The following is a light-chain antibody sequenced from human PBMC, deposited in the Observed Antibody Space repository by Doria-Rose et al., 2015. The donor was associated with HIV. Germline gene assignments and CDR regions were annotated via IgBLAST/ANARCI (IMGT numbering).Light chain of an antibody. CDR3: QQYYDTPS. J-gene: IGKJ3*01. CDR1: QSLLYTSKNY. Sequence: DIQMTQSPESLGMSLGERATLNCKSNQSLLYTSKNYLAWYQQKPGQPPTLLIYWASTRQSGVPARFSGSGSGTDLTLTISSLEAEDVAVYYCQQYYDTPSFGPGTTVDIK. V-gene: IGKV4-1*01. CDR2: WAS.